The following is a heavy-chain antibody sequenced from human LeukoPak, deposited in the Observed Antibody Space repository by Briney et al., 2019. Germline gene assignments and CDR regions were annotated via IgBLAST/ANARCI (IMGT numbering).Heavy chain of an antibody. Sequence: PGGSLRLSCAASGFAFHAFDMYWVRQAPGKGLEWVSRINSDGGKTYYADSVRGRFTISRDNSKNSLYLQMNSLRTDDAALYYCATWAFYHGLDVWAKGPRSPSP. CDR2: INSDGGKT. CDR1: GFAFHAFD. J-gene: IGHJ6*02. V-gene: IGHV3-43*02. D-gene: IGHD1-26*01. CDR3: ATWAFYHGLDV.